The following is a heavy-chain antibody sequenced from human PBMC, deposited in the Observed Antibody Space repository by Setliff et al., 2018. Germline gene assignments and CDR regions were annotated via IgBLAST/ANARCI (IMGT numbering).Heavy chain of an antibody. CDR3: AKDSLEVVIALHGMDV. Sequence: GESLKISCAASGFVFGTYGMHWVRQAPGKGLDWVASVRFDGSYKVYADSVKGRFTISRDNAKNTLYLQMNSLTTEDTAVYYCAKDSLEVVIALHGMDVWGQGTTVTVSS. CDR2: VRFDGSYK. V-gene: IGHV3-30*02. D-gene: IGHD2-21*01. CDR1: GFVFGTYG. J-gene: IGHJ6*02.